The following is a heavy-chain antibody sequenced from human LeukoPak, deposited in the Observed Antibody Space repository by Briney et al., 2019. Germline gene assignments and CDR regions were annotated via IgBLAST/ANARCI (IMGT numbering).Heavy chain of an antibody. CDR1: GFTFSSYW. V-gene: IGHV3-74*01. CDR2: INSDGRYT. Sequence: PGGSLRLSCAASGFTFSSYWMNWVRQAPGKGLVWVSNINSDGRYTNYADSVKGRSTISRDNAKNTLYLQMNSLRAEDTAVYYCARFSAFDIWGQGTMVTVSS. J-gene: IGHJ3*02. CDR3: ARFSAFDI.